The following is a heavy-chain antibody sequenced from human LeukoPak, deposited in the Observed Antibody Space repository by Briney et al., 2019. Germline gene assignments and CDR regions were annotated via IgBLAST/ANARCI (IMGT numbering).Heavy chain of an antibody. V-gene: IGHV3-15*01. Sequence: GGSLRLSCAASGFTFKYVWMSWVRQAPGKGLEWVGRIKSKTDGATIDYAAPVKGRFTISRDDSKNTLYLQMNSLRVEDTAVYYCLRGDRRDYWGQGTLVTVSS. D-gene: IGHD3-10*01. J-gene: IGHJ4*02. CDR2: IKSKTDGATI. CDR3: LRGDRRDY. CDR1: GFTFKYVW.